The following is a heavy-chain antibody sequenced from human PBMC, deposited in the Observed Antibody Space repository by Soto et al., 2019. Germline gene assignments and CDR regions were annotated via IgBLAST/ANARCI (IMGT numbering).Heavy chain of an antibody. CDR3: ASGGSSNWFDP. J-gene: IGHJ5*02. CDR2: IYYTGSA. Sequence: VQLQESGPGLVKPSQTLSLTCTVSSGSISSADYYWSWIRQPPGKGLEWIGYIYYTGSAYYNPSLKSRVTMSVDTSKNQFSLKVTSVTAADTAVYYSASGGSSNWFDPWGQGTLVTVSS. D-gene: IGHD1-26*01. V-gene: IGHV4-30-4*01. CDR1: SGSISSADYY.